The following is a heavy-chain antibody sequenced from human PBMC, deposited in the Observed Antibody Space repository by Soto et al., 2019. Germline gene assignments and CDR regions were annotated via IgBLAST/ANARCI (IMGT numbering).Heavy chain of an antibody. Sequence: EVQLVESGGALVQPGGSLRLSCAASGFTVSSNYMSWVRQAPGKGLEWVSIIYSGGSTYYTDSVKGRFTISRDNSKNTLYLQMTNLRAADTAVYYCARDRPRNDFWSGYHDSWGQGTLVTVSS. D-gene: IGHD3-3*01. CDR3: ARDRPRNDFWSGYHDS. J-gene: IGHJ4*02. V-gene: IGHV3-66*01. CDR1: GFTVSSNY. CDR2: IYSGGST.